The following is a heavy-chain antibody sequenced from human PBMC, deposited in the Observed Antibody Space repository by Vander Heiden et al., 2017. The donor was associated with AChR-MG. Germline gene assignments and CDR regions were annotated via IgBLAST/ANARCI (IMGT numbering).Heavy chain of an antibody. CDR2: IYYSGST. Sequence: QVQLQESGPGLVKPSQTLSLTCTVSGGSISSGGYYWSWIRQHPGKGLEWIGYIYYSGSTYYNPSLKSRVTISVDTSKNQFSLKLSSVTAADTAVYYCASTTAVLVVYAMPAFDIWGQGTMVTVSS. D-gene: IGHD2-8*02. CDR3: ASTTAVLVVYAMPAFDI. J-gene: IGHJ3*02. V-gene: IGHV4-31*03. CDR1: GGSISSGGYY.